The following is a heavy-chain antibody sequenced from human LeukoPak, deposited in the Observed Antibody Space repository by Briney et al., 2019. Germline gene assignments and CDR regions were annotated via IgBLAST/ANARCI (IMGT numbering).Heavy chain of an antibody. D-gene: IGHD1-26*01. CDR2: MNPNSGNT. CDR1: GYTFTIYN. Sequence: ASVKVSCKTSGYTFTIYNINWVRQATGQGLEWMGWMNPNSGNTGYAQKFQGRVTITRNTSISTAYMELSRLRSDDTAVYYCARDPAGGAPEFDYWGQGTLVTVSS. J-gene: IGHJ4*02. CDR3: ARDPAGGAPEFDY. V-gene: IGHV1-8*03.